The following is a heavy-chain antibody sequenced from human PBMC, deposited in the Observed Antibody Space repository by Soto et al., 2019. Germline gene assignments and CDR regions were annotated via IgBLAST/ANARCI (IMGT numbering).Heavy chain of an antibody. V-gene: IGHV2-5*02. D-gene: IGHD6-19*01. CDR2: IYWDDDK. Sequence: SGPTLVNPTQTLTLTCTFSGFSLSTSGLGVGWIRQPPGKALEWLALIYWDDDKRYSPSLKARLTITKDTSKNQVVLTMTNMDPVDTATYYCAHRPSGWYLFDYWGQGTLVTVSS. CDR1: GFSLSTSGLG. J-gene: IGHJ4*02. CDR3: AHRPSGWYLFDY.